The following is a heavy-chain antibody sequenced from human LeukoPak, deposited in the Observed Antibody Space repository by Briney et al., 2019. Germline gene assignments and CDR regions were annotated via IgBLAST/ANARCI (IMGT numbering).Heavy chain of an antibody. CDR3: AKDCSGGSCSHYFDY. V-gene: IGHV3-23*01. J-gene: IGHJ4*02. D-gene: IGHD2-15*01. CDR1: GFTFSSYA. Sequence: GGSLRLSCAASGFTFSSYAMSWVRQAPGKGLEWVSAISGSGGSTYYADSVKGRFTISRDNSRNTLYLQMNSLRAEDTAVYYCAKDCSGGSCSHYFDYWGQGTLVTVSS. CDR2: ISGSGGST.